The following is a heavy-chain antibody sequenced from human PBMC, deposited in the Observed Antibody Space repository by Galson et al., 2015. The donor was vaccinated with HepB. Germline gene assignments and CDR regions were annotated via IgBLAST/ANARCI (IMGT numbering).Heavy chain of an antibody. CDR3: AKETPQTAFADH. Sequence: SLRLSCAASGFSFSTYAMSWVRQAAGEGLEWVSAISASGSNTFYAESVKGRFTISRDNSQNTLRLQMNSLRVDDTAIYYCAKETPQTAFADHWGQGTLVTVSS. CDR1: GFSFSTYA. V-gene: IGHV3-23*01. D-gene: IGHD2-21*02. CDR2: ISASGSNT. J-gene: IGHJ5*02.